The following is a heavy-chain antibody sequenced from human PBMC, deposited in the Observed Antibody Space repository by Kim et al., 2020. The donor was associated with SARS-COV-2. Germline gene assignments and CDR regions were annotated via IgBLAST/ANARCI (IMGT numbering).Heavy chain of an antibody. Sequence: GGSLRLSCAASGFTFSIYPMLWVRQAPGNGLEWVAVISYDGSHHYYADSVKGRFTYSRDNSKNTLYLQMNSLRPEDTAVYYCARGGLMGLTYWFDPWGRGSPVTLSS. V-gene: IGHV3-30*04. D-gene: IGHD1-26*01. CDR1: GFTFSIYP. CDR2: ISYDGSHH. J-gene: IGHJ5*02. CDR3: ARGGLMGLTYWFDP.